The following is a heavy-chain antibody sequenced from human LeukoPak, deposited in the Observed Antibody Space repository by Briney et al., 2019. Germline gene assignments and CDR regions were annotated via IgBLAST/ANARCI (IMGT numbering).Heavy chain of an antibody. V-gene: IGHV3-74*01. Sequence: PGGSLRLSCAASGFTFRTYWMHWVRQVPGEGLVWVSRIDEDGSITNYADSVKGRFSISRDNSKNTLYLQMNSLRAEDTAVYYCARGAGYNYPYYFDYWGQGTLVTVSS. CDR3: ARGAGYNYPYYFDY. J-gene: IGHJ4*02. CDR2: IDEDGSIT. CDR1: GFTFRTYW. D-gene: IGHD5-24*01.